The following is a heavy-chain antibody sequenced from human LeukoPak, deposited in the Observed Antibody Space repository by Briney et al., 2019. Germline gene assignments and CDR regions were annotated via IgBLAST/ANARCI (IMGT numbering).Heavy chain of an antibody. J-gene: IGHJ6*02. Sequence: SETLSLTCTVSGGSISSYYWSWIRQPPGKGLERIGYIYYSGSTNYNPSLKSRVTIPVDTSKNQFSLKLSSVTAADTAVYYCARMATGYYYGMDVWGQGTTVTVSS. CDR2: IYYSGST. D-gene: IGHD5-24*01. CDR3: ARMATGYYYGMDV. V-gene: IGHV4-59*01. CDR1: GGSISSYY.